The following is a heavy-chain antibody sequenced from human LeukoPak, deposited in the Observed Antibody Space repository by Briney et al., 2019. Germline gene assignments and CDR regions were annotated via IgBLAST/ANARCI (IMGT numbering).Heavy chain of an antibody. Sequence: GESLKISCKGSGYSFTSYWIGWVRQMPGKGLEWMGIIYPGDSDTRYSPSFQGQVTISADKSISTAYLQWSSLKASDTAMYYCARQGAYYYDSSGYYYWFDPWGQGTLVTVFS. CDR1: GYSFTSYW. J-gene: IGHJ5*02. D-gene: IGHD3-22*01. V-gene: IGHV5-51*01. CDR3: ARQGAYYYDSSGYYYWFDP. CDR2: IYPGDSDT.